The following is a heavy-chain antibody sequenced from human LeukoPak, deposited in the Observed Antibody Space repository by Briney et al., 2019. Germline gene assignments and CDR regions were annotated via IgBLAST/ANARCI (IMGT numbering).Heavy chain of an antibody. V-gene: IGHV4-61*01. CDR3: AREAVAGSIDY. CDR2: IYYSGST. Sequence: PSETLSLTCTVSGDSVSSGSYYWSWIRQPPGKGLEWIGYIYYSGSTNYNPSLKSRVTISVDTSKNQFSLKLSSVTAADTAVYYCAREAVAGSIDYWGQGTLVTVSS. D-gene: IGHD6-19*01. J-gene: IGHJ4*02. CDR1: GDSVSSGSYY.